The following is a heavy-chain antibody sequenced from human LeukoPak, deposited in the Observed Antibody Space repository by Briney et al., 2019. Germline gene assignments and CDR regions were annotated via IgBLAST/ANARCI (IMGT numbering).Heavy chain of an antibody. CDR2: IIPIFGTA. Sequence: ASVKVSCKASGGTFSSYAISWVRQAPGQGLEWMGGIIPIFGTANYAQKFQGRVTITADESTSTAYMELSSLRSEDTAVYYCASGGDSSSSDHYYYYMDVWGKGTTVTVSS. J-gene: IGHJ6*03. V-gene: IGHV1-69*13. CDR3: ASGGDSSSSDHYYYYMDV. CDR1: GGTFSSYA. D-gene: IGHD6-6*01.